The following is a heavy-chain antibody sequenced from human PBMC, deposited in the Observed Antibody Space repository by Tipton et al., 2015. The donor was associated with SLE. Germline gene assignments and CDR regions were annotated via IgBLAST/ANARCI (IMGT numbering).Heavy chain of an antibody. V-gene: IGHV4-61*02. J-gene: IGHJ6*03. CDR2: IYTSGST. D-gene: IGHD3-3*01. Sequence: LRLSCTVSGGSISSGHNYWTWIRQPAGKELEWIGRIYTSGSTNYNPSLKSRVTISIDTSKNQFSLKLSSVTAADPAVYYCARANDFWHHYMDVWGKGTTVTISS. CDR3: ARANDFWHHYMDV. CDR1: GGSISSGHNY.